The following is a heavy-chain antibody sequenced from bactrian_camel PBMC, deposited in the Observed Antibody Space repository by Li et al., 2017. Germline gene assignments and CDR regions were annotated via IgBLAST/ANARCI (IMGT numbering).Heavy chain of an antibody. D-gene: IGHD6*01. CDR2: LIDDGRT. J-gene: IGHJ4*01. Sequence: VQLAESGGGSVQAGGSLRLSCARSGFVYTTYCISWFRQVTGKEREAVATLIDDGRTTYGDSVKGRFTISRDNTENTVYLHLNSLKSVDTALYYCATLEGLSWLSYRGQGTQVT. V-gene: IGHV3S53*01. CDR1: GFVYTTYC. CDR3: ATLEGLSWLSY.